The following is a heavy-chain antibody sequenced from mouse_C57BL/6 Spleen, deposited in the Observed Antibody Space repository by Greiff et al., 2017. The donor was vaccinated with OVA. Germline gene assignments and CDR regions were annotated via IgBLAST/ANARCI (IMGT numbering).Heavy chain of an antibody. CDR3: ARIDYYGSSHEEDYAMDY. CDR2: IYPRDGST. D-gene: IGHD1-1*01. CDR1: GYTFTSYD. V-gene: IGHV1-85*01. J-gene: IGHJ4*01. Sequence: VQLVESGPELVKPGASVKLSCKASGYTFTSYDINWVKQRPGQGLEWIGWIYPRDGSTKYNEKFKGKATLTVDTSSSTAYMELHSLTSEDSAVYFCARIDYYGSSHEEDYAMDYWGQGTSVTVSS.